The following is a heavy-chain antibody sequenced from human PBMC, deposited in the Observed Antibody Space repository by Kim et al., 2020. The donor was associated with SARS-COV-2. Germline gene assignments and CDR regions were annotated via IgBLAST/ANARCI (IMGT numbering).Heavy chain of an antibody. CDR1: GYTFTSYD. Sequence: ASVKVSCKASGYTFTSYDINWVRQATGQELEWMGWMNPNSGNTDYAQKFQGKVTMIRNTSISTAYMELSSLRSEDTAVYYCARGKIITISGVVITPWWFDPWGQGTLVTVSS. V-gene: IGHV1-8*01. CDR2: MNPNSGNT. CDR3: ARGKIITISGVVITPWWFDP. J-gene: IGHJ5*02. D-gene: IGHD3-3*01.